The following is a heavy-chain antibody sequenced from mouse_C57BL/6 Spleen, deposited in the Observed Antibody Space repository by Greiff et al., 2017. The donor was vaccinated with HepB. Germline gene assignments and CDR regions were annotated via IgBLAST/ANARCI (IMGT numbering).Heavy chain of an antibody. J-gene: IGHJ1*03. CDR1: GYTFTDYN. CDR2: INPNNGGT. V-gene: IGHV1-22*01. Sequence: EVQLQQSGPELVKPGASVKMSCKASGYTFTDYNMHWVKQSHGKSLEWIGYINPNNGGTSYNQKFQGKATLTVNKSSSTAYMELRSLTSEDSAVYYCARHYYYGSSSYWYFDVWGTGTTVTVSS. CDR3: ARHYYYGSSSYWYFDV. D-gene: IGHD1-1*01.